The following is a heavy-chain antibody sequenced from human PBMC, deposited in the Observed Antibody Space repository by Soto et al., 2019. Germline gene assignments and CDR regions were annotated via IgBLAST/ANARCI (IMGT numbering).Heavy chain of an antibody. J-gene: IGHJ4*02. V-gene: IGHV3-23*01. D-gene: IGHD5-12*01. CDR2: ISGSGGTT. Sequence: LRLSCAASGFTFSSYAMSWVRQAPGKGLEWVSGISGSGGTTYYADSVKGRFTISRDNSKNALYLQMNSLRAEDTAVYYCAKTGLNRYGGYDHFDYWGQGTLVTVSS. CDR1: GFTFSSYA. CDR3: AKTGLNRYGGYDHFDY.